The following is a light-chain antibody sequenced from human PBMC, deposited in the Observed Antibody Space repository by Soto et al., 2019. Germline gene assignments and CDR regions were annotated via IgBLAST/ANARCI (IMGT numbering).Light chain of an antibody. CDR2: DSL. Sequence: DIQMTQSPSSLSASVGARVTISCQASQDICDSLNWYQQKEGRTPKLLIYDSLHLEPGVPSRFSGSRSGTRFSLTISSMQPEDVATYFCQQYGSLPITFGQGTQL. CDR1: QDICDS. V-gene: IGKV1-33*01. CDR3: QQYGSLPIT. J-gene: IGKJ5*01.